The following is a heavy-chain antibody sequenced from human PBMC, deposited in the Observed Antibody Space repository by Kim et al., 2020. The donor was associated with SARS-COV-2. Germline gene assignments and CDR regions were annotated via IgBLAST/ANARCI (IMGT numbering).Heavy chain of an antibody. Sequence: DSVKGRFTISRDNSKNTLYLQMNSLRAEDTAVYYCAKASSSGYYYWYFDLWGRGTLVTVSS. V-gene: IGHV3-23*01. CDR3: AKASSSGYYYWYFDL. J-gene: IGHJ2*01. D-gene: IGHD3-22*01.